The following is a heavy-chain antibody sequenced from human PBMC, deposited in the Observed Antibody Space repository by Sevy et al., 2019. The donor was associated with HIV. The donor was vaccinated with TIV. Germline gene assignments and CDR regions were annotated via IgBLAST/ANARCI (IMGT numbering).Heavy chain of an antibody. J-gene: IGHJ5*02. Sequence: SETLSLTCSVSGGSLITTNYYWAWLRQSPGKGLEWIASIYYSGSTYYNPSLKARVTVSVDTSRSQFSLILNSVTAAETSVYYCAAHEGVTISEARFDPWGQGTLVTVSS. D-gene: IGHD1-1*01. CDR2: IYYSGST. V-gene: IGHV4-39*01. CDR3: AAHEGVTISEARFDP. CDR1: GGSLITTNYY.